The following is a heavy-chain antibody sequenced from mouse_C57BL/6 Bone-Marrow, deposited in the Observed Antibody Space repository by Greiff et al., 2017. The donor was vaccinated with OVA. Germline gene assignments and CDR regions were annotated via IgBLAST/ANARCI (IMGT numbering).Heavy chain of an antibody. CDR1: GYTFTSYW. CDR2: IDPSDSYT. Sequence: VQLKQPGAELVMPGASVKLSCKASGYTFTSYWMHWVKQRPGQGLEWIGEIDPSDSYTNYNQKFKGKSTLTVDKSSSTAYMQLSSLTSEDSAVYYCARGDYGSSYDYWGQGTTLTVSS. J-gene: IGHJ2*01. CDR3: ARGDYGSSYDY. V-gene: IGHV1-69*01. D-gene: IGHD1-1*01.